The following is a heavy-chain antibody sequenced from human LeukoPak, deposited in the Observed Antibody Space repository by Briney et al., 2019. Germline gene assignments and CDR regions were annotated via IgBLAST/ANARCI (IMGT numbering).Heavy chain of an antibody. J-gene: IGHJ4*02. V-gene: IGHV3-48*01. CDR2: ISSSSSTM. CDR1: GFPFNNFG. CDR3: ARGGAARPDY. Sequence: PGGSLRLSCAASGFPFNNFGMNWVRQAPGKGLEWVSYISSSSSTMSHADSVKGRFTISRDNAKNSLFLQMNSLRAEDTAVYYCARGGAARPDYWGQGTLVTVSS. D-gene: IGHD6-6*01.